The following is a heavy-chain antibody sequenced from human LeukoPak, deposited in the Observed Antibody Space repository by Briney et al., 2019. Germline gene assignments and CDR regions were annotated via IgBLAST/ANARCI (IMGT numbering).Heavy chain of an antibody. V-gene: IGHV3-30*18. CDR3: AKDYYASGDGPFDY. Sequence: PGGSLRLSCAASGFTFTNFGMHWVRQAPGKGLEWVAVMSYDGRKQYNADSVKGRFTISRDNSKNTLYLQKNSLRAEDTAIYYCAKDYYASGDGPFDYWGQGTLVTVSS. CDR1: GFTFTNFG. J-gene: IGHJ4*02. CDR2: MSYDGRKQ. D-gene: IGHD3-10*01.